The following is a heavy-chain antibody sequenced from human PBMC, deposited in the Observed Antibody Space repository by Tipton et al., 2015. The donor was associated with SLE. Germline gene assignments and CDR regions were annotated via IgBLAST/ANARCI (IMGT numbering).Heavy chain of an antibody. CDR2: IYYSGST. CDR1: GASVSSGRYY. Sequence: TLSLTCTVSGASVSSGRYYWSWIRQHPGKGPEWIGYIYYSGSTYYNPSLRSRVTFSLDTSKNQFSLKLTSVTAADTAVYYCARGKYTSGSYFPFDPWGQGTLVTVSS. J-gene: IGHJ5*02. V-gene: IGHV4-31*03. CDR3: ARGKYTSGSYFPFDP. D-gene: IGHD3-10*01.